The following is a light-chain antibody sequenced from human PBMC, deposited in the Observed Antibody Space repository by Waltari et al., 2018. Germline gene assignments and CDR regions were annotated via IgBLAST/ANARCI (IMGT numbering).Light chain of an antibody. J-gene: IGKJ2*01. CDR1: QIVFHTNNKNY. CDR2: WAS. CDR3: QQYYSTPNT. Sequence: DIVMTQSPDSLAVSPGERATITCKSSQIVFHTNNKNYLAWYQQKPGQPPKLLIYWASTRESGVPDRFSGSGSGTDFTLAISSLQAEDVAVYYCQQYYSTPNTFGQGTKVEIK. V-gene: IGKV4-1*01.